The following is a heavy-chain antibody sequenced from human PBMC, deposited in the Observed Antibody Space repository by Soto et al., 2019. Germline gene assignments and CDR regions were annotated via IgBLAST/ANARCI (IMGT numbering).Heavy chain of an antibody. CDR1: GFILTSFG. Sequence: QVQLVESGGGVVQPGTSLKLSCATSGFILTSFGMHWLRQAPGKGLEWVAVISYDGIDENYADSVKGRVAISRDKSKSTVYLHMNTLRVEETAVYYCAKDVREMATVEPDVSWVKETLVTVSS. J-gene: IGHJ4*02. V-gene: IGHV3-30*18. CDR3: AKDVREMATVEPDVS. CDR2: ISYDGIDE. D-gene: IGHD3-10*02.